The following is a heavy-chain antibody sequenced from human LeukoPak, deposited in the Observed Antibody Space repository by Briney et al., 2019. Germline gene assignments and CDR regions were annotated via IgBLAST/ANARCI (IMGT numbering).Heavy chain of an antibody. J-gene: IGHJ5*02. Sequence: GGSLRLSCAASGFTFSSYAVTWVRQAPGKGLEWVSGIGGSSGKIFYADSVKGRFTISRDNSKNTLYLQMNTLRAEDTAIYFCAKQPYQYVSGSPSWLDPWGQGTLVTVSS. V-gene: IGHV3-23*01. CDR2: IGGSSGKI. CDR1: GFTFSSYA. CDR3: AKQPYQYVSGSPSWLDP. D-gene: IGHD3-10*01.